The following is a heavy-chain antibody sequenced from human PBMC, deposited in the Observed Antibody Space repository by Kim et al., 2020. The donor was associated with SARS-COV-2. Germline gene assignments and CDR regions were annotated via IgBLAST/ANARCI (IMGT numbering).Heavy chain of an antibody. Sequence: ASVKVSCKASGYTFTSYYMHWVRQAPGQGLEWMGIINPTDGFTVYAEKLQGRVTVTRDTSTNTVYMELGSLTSEDTAVYYCARTQDGDMDFWGQGTLVIVSS. CDR1: GYTFTSYY. V-gene: IGHV1-46*01. CDR2: INPTDGFT. J-gene: IGHJ4*02. D-gene: IGHD7-27*01. CDR3: ARTQDGDMDF.